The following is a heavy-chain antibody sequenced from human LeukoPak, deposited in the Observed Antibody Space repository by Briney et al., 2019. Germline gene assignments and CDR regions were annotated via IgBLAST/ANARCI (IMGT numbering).Heavy chain of an antibody. D-gene: IGHD3-22*01. Sequence: SETLSLTCTVSGGSISNSFFYWGWIRQPPGKGLEWIGSINYSGSTYYNPSLKSRVTISVDTSKNQFSLRLSSVTAADTAVYYCARARYYYDSSGYFGFDPWGQGTLVTVSS. CDR3: ARARYYYDSSGYFGFDP. V-gene: IGHV4-39*07. CDR1: GGSISNSFFY. J-gene: IGHJ5*02. CDR2: INYSGST.